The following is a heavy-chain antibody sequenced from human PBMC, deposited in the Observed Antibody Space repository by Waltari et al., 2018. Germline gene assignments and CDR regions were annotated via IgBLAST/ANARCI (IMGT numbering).Heavy chain of an antibody. J-gene: IGHJ4*02. CDR3: ATDVLAAADVTFVDH. Sequence: VQLQESGPGLVKTSGTLSLTCSVTGASTGVYYWSWLRQSPGTGLEWIGYIYYNGETTSNPSPKGRFTISQYTSKRQFSLTLNSVTAADTAVYYCATDVLAAADVTFVDHWGQGIRVSVSS. CDR1: GASTGVYY. CDR2: IYYNGET. D-gene: IGHD3-3*01. V-gene: IGHV4-59*01.